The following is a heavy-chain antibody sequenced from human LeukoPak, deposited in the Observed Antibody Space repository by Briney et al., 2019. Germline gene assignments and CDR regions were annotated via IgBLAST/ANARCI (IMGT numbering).Heavy chain of an antibody. CDR3: AGSWSPYDAFDI. D-gene: IGHD6-13*01. Sequence: TGGSLRLSCAASGFTFSSYNMNWVRQAPGKGLEWVSSISSSSSYIYYAGSVRGRFTISRDNAKNSLYLQMNSLRAEDTAVYYCAGSWSPYDAFDIWGRGTMVSVSS. CDR1: GFTFSSYN. CDR2: ISSSSSYI. J-gene: IGHJ3*02. V-gene: IGHV3-21*01.